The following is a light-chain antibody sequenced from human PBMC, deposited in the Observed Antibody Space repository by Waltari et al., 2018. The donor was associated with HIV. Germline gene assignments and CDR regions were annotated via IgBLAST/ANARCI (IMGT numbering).Light chain of an antibody. Sequence: QSVLTPPPSASGTPGQKVTICCSGGTANIGANFVFWFQQFPGTAPKLLIYRDNLRHSGVPARFSGSKSGTSASLTISGLRSDDEAHYFCAVLDDTLGGGVFGGGTKLTVL. CDR1: TANIGANF. V-gene: IGLV1-47*01. CDR2: RDN. J-gene: IGLJ2*01. CDR3: AVLDDTLGGGV.